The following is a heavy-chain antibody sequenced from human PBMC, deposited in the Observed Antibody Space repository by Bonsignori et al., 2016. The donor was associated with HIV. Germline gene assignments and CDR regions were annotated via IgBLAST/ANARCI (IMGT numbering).Heavy chain of an antibody. CDR3: ASSHGGFDY. J-gene: IGHJ4*02. V-gene: IGHV3-48*03. Sequence: VRQAPGKGLEWVSYISSSGSTIYYADSVKGRFTISRDNAKNSLYLQMNSLRAEDTAVYYCASSHGGFDYWGQGTLVTVSS. D-gene: IGHD4-23*01. CDR2: ISSSGSTI.